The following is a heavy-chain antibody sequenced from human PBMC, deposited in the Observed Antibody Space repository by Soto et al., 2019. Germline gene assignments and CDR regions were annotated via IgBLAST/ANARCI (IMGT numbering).Heavy chain of an antibody. Sequence: QLQLQESGPGLVKPSETLSLTCTVSGGSISSSSYYWGWIRQPPGQGLEWIGSIYYSGSTYYNPSLKSRVTISVDTSKNQFSLKLSSVTAADTAVYYCARYYGGSYYDVDYWGQGTLVTVSS. CDR1: GGSISSSSYY. V-gene: IGHV4-39*01. CDR2: IYYSGST. J-gene: IGHJ4*02. D-gene: IGHD1-26*01. CDR3: ARYYGGSYYDVDY.